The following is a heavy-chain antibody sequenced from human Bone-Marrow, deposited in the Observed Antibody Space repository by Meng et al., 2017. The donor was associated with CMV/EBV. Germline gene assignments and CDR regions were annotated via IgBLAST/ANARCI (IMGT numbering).Heavy chain of an antibody. CDR2: MNPNSGNT. V-gene: IGHV1-8*01. J-gene: IGHJ3*02. Sequence: ASVKVSCKASGYTFTSYDINWVRQATGQGLEWMGWMNPNSGNTGYAQKFQGRVTMTRNTSISTAYMELSSLRSEDTAVYYCARELTIFGVVIGYDAFDIWGQGTMVTVSS. D-gene: IGHD3-3*01. CDR3: ARELTIFGVVIGYDAFDI. CDR1: GYTFTSYD.